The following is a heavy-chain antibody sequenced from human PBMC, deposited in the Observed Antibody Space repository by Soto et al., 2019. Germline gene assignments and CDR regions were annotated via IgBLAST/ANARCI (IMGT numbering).Heavy chain of an antibody. CDR1: GYTFSNYL. CDR3: AIALLMGIAVAGTIDD. D-gene: IGHD6-19*01. Sequence: ASVKVSCKAAGYTFSNYLLHLVRQAPGQRLERMGWINAGNGNTKYSQRFQGRVTLTRDTSASTAYMELSSLRSDDTAVYYCAIALLMGIAVAGTIDDSGQGPLLTV. V-gene: IGHV1-3*01. CDR2: INAGNGNT. J-gene: IGHJ4*02.